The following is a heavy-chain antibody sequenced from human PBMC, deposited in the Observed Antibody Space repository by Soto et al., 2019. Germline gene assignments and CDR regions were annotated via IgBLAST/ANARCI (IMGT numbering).Heavy chain of an antibody. V-gene: IGHV1-46*01. D-gene: IGHD4-17*01. CDR1: GYTFTSYY. J-gene: IGHJ3*02. CDR3: ARVDGGEEDAFDI. CDR2: INHSGGST. Sequence: QVQLVQSGAEVKKPGASVKVSCKASGYTFTSYYMHWVRQAPGQGLEWMGIINHSGGSTSYAQKFQGRVTMTRDTSTSTVYMELSSLRSEETAVYYCARVDGGEEDAFDIWGQGTMVTVSS.